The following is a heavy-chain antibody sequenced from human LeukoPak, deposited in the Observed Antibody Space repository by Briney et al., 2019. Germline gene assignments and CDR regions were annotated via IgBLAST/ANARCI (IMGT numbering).Heavy chain of an antibody. Sequence: SETLSLTCAVYGGSFSGYYWSWIRQPPGKGLEWIGEINHSGSTNYNPSLKSRVTISVDTSKNQFSLKLSSVTAADTAVYYCARGRRVYAIRDPKYNWFDPWGQGTLVTVSS. V-gene: IGHV4-34*01. CDR1: GGSFSGYY. D-gene: IGHD2-8*01. CDR2: INHSGST. CDR3: ARGRRVYAIRDPKYNWFDP. J-gene: IGHJ5*02.